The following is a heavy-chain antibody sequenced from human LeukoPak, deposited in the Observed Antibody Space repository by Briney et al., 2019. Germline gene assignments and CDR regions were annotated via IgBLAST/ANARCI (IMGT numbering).Heavy chain of an antibody. Sequence: GGSLRLSCAASGFTVSSNYMSWVRQAPGKGLEWVSVISGGGSTYYYTDSVKGRFTISRDNSKNTLYLQMNSLRAEDTAVYYCARGYGSGAGYFDYWGQGTLVTVSS. CDR3: ARGYGSGAGYFDY. V-gene: IGHV3-53*01. CDR2: ISGGGST. J-gene: IGHJ4*02. D-gene: IGHD3-10*01. CDR1: GFTVSSNY.